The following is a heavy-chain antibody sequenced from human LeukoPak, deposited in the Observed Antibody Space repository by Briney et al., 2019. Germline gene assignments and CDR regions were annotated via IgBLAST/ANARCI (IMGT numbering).Heavy chain of an antibody. J-gene: IGHJ4*02. Sequence: GGSLRLSCAASGFTFSSHDMHWVRQAPGKGPEWMAVISYDGSNKYFADSVKGRFTISRDNSKNTLYLQMNSLRGDDTAMYYCAKDSSGQFDYWGQGTLVTVSS. D-gene: IGHD6-19*01. CDR1: GFTFSSHD. CDR2: ISYDGSNK. CDR3: AKDSSGQFDY. V-gene: IGHV3-30*18.